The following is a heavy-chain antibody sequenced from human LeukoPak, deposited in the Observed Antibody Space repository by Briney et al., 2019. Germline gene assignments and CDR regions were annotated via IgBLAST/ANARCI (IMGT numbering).Heavy chain of an antibody. D-gene: IGHD2-2*01. CDR2: IIPIFGTA. Sequence: ASVKVSCKASGGTFSSYAISWVRQAPGQGLEWMGGIIPIFGTANYAQKFQGRVTITTDESTSTAYMELSSPRSEDTAVYYCAANGVVPAAMFDYWGQGTLVTVSS. CDR1: GGTFSSYA. J-gene: IGHJ4*02. CDR3: AANGVVPAAMFDY. V-gene: IGHV1-69*05.